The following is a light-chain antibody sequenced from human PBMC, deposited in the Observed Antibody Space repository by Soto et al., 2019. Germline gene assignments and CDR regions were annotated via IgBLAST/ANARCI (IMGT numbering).Light chain of an antibody. J-gene: IGLJ2*01. CDR2: EVS. Sequence: QSALTQPPSASGSPGQSVTISCTGTSSDVGGYNYVSWYQQHPGKAPKLMIYEVSKRPSGVPDRFSGSKSGNTASLTVSGLQVEDEADYFCQSYDSSLTVVFGGGTKLTVL. CDR1: SSDVGGYNY. CDR3: QSYDSSLTVV. V-gene: IGLV2-8*01.